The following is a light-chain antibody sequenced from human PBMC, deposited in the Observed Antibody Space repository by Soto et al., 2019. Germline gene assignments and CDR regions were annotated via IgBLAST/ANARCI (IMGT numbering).Light chain of an antibody. CDR1: QSVSND. V-gene: IGKV3-20*01. CDR2: GAS. CDR3: QQHGTSALVA. Sequence: EIGLTQSPGTLSLSPGERATLSCRANQSVSNDLAWYQQKPGQVPRLLIYGASNRATGIPDRLSGSGSGTDFTLTISRLEPDDFAVYYCQQHGTSALVAFGQGTRLEIK. J-gene: IGKJ5*01.